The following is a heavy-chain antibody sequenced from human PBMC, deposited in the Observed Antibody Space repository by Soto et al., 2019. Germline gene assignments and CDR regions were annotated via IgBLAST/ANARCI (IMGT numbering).Heavy chain of an antibody. Sequence: PSETLSLTCAVYGGSFSGYYWSWIRQPPGKGLEWIGEINHSGSTNYNLSLKSRVTISVDTSKNQFSLKLSSVTAADTAVYYCARDKWFGELGSDYYYGMDVWGPGPTMTVYS. D-gene: IGHD3-10*01. CDR2: INHSGST. V-gene: IGHV4-34*01. CDR3: ARDKWFGELGSDYYYGMDV. CDR1: GGSFSGYY. J-gene: IGHJ6*02.